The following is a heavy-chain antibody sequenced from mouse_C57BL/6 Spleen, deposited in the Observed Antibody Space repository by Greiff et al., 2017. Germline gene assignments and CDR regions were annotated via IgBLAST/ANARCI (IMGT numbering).Heavy chain of an antibody. CDR1: GYAFTNYL. J-gene: IGHJ2*01. D-gene: IGHD2-3*01. Sequence: QVQLKQSGAELVRPGTSVKVSCKASGYAFTNYLIEWVKQRPGQGLEWIGVINPGSGGTNYNEKFKGKATLTADKSSSTAYMQLSSLTSEDSAVYFCARSGWLLPYDYWGQGTTLTVSS. CDR2: INPGSGGT. CDR3: ARSGWLLPYDY. V-gene: IGHV1-54*01.